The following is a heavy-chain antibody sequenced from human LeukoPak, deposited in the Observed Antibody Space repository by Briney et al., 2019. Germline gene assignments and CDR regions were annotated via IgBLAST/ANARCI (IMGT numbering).Heavy chain of an antibody. Sequence: ASVKVSCKAPGYTFTGYYMHWVRQAPGQGLEWMGWINPNSGGTNYAQKFQGRVTMTRDTSISTAYMELSRLRSDDTAVYYCARDSVAYAYYYYMDVWGKGTTVTISS. J-gene: IGHJ6*03. CDR2: INPNSGGT. CDR3: ARDSVAYAYYYYMDV. CDR1: GYTFTGYY. V-gene: IGHV1-2*02. D-gene: IGHD6-19*01.